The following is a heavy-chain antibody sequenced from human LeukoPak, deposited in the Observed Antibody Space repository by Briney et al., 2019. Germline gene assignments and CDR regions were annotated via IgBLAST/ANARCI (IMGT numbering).Heavy chain of an antibody. CDR2: IDPSDSYT. J-gene: IGHJ4*02. D-gene: IGHD2-2*01. V-gene: IGHV5-10-1*01. CDR1: GYSFTSYW. CDR3: ASLPGYCSSTSCSSLFDY. Sequence: GESLMISCKGSGYSFTSYWINWVRQMPGKGLEWMGRIDPSDSYTNYSPSFQGHVTISADKSINTAYLQWSSLKASDTAMYYCASLPGYCSSTSCSSLFDYWGQGTLVTVSS.